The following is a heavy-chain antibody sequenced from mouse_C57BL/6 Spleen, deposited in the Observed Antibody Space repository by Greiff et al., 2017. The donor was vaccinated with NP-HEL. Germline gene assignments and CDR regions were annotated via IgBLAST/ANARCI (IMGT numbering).Heavy chain of an antibody. Sequence: EVQLQQSGAELVRPGASVKLSCTASGFNIKDDYMHWVKQRPEQGLEWIGWIDPENGDTEYASKFQGKATITADTSSNTAYLQLSSLTSEDTAVYYCTTSRRGYWGQGTTLTVSS. CDR3: TTSRRGY. CDR1: GFNIKDDY. V-gene: IGHV14-4*01. CDR2: IDPENGDT. J-gene: IGHJ2*01.